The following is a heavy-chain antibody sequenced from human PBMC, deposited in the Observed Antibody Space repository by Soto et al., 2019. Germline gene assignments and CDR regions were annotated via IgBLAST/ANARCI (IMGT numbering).Heavy chain of an antibody. V-gene: IGHV3-23*01. CDR1: GFSFSATA. CDR2: ISCCGGSA. CDR3: AKADGQQWLIPHLDN. J-gene: IGHJ4*02. Sequence: EVQLLESGGGLVQPGGSLRLSCAASGFSFSATAMAWVRQAAGEGLEWVSGISCCGGSASYADSVKGRFSIARDDSKNTVSLQLNSLRVEDTAQYYCAKADGQQWLIPHLDNWGQGTLVTVS. D-gene: IGHD6-19*01.